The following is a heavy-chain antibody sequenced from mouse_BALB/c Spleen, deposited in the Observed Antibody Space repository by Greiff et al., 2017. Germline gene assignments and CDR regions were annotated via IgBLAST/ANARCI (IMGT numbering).Heavy chain of an antibody. CDR1: GFSLTGYG. J-gene: IGHJ3*01. CDR2: IWGDGST. CDR3: ARDPGAGTSWFAY. V-gene: IGHV2-6-7*01. D-gene: IGHD4-1*01. Sequence: VQLVESGPGLVAPSQSLSITCTVSGFSLTGYGVNWVRQPPGKGLEWLGMIWGDGSTDYNSALKSRLSISKDNSKSQVFLKMNSLQTDDTARYYCARDPGAGTSWFAYWGQGTLVTVSA.